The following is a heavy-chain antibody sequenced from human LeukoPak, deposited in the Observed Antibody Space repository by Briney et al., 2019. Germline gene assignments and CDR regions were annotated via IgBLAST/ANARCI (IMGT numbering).Heavy chain of an antibody. J-gene: IGHJ5*02. CDR2: IKQDGSEK. Sequence: PGGSLRLSCAASGFTFSSYWMSWVRRAPGKGLEWVANIKQDGSEKYYVDSVKGRFTISRDNAKNSLYLQMNSLRAEDTAVYYCARAPTYYYDSSGYYYEYDNWFDPWSQGTLVTVS. V-gene: IGHV3-7*04. CDR1: GFTFSSYW. CDR3: ARAPTYYYDSSGYYYEYDNWFDP. D-gene: IGHD3-22*01.